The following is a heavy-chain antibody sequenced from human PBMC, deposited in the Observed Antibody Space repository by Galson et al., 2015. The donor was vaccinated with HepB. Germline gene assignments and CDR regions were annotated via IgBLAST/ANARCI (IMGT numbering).Heavy chain of an antibody. CDR3: AKDRYIVVVPAAHFDY. CDR2: ISGSGGST. CDR1: GFTFSSYA. D-gene: IGHD2-2*01. Sequence: SLRLSCAASGFTFSSYAMSWVRQAPGKGLEWVSAISGSGGSTYYADSVKGRFTISRDNSKNTLYLQMNSLRAEDTAVYYCAKDRYIVVVPAAHFDYWGQGTLVTVSS. V-gene: IGHV3-23*01. J-gene: IGHJ4*02.